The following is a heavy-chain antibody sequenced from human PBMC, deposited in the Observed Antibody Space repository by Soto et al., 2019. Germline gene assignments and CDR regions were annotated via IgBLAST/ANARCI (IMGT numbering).Heavy chain of an antibody. V-gene: IGHV3-43*01. CDR3: AKTSLVGSSWYWSGYGMDV. D-gene: IGHD6-13*01. Sequence: GGSLRLSCAASGFTFDDYTMHWVRQAPGKGLEWVSLISWDGGSTYYADSVKGRFTISRDNSKNSLYLQMNSLRTEDTALYYCAKTSLVGSSWYWSGYGMDVWGQGTTVTVSS. CDR2: ISWDGGST. CDR1: GFTFDDYT. J-gene: IGHJ6*02.